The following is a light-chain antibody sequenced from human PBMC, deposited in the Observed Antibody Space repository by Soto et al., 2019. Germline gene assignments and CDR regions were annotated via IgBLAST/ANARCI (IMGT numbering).Light chain of an antibody. CDR3: QQYGSSPRT. CDR2: DAS. J-gene: IGKJ1*01. V-gene: IGKV3-20*01. Sequence: EIVLTQYTGTLSLSPAERSTLSFSSSQSLSSSQLAWYQQKPGQAPRLLIHDASSRATGISDRFTGSGSGTDFTLTITTLEPEDFAVYYCQQYGSSPRTFGLGTKVDIK. CDR1: QSLSSSQ.